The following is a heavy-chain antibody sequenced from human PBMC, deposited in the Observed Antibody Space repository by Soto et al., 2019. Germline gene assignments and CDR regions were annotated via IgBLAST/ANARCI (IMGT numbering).Heavy chain of an antibody. CDR2: IDPSDSYT. D-gene: IGHD6-13*01. CDR3: ARHGAYSSSWTPTHYYYYGMDV. Sequence: PGESLKISCKGSGYSFTSYWISWVRQMPGKGLEWMGRIDPSDSYTNYSPSFQGHVTISADKSISTAYLQWSSLKASDTAMYYCARHGAYSSSWTPTHYYYYGMDVWGQGTTVTVSS. J-gene: IGHJ6*02. CDR1: GYSFTSYW. V-gene: IGHV5-10-1*01.